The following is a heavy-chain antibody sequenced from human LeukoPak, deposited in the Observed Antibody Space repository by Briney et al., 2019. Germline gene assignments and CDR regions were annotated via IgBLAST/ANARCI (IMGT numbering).Heavy chain of an antibody. CDR3: ARQWNWNYRYFDY. CDR1: GGPFSGYF. V-gene: IGHV4-34*01. CDR2: IHNSGST. J-gene: IGHJ4*02. D-gene: IGHD1-7*01. Sequence: SETLSLTCAVSGGPFSGYFWSWIRQSSGKGLEWIGEIHNSGSTNYNPSLKSRVTISVDTSKNQFSLKLSSVTAADTAVYYCARQWNWNYRYFDYWGQGTLVTVSS.